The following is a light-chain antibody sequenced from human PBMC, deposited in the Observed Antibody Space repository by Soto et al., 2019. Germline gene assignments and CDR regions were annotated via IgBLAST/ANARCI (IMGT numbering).Light chain of an antibody. J-gene: IGKJ2*01. V-gene: IGKV3-20*01. Sequence: EIVLTQSPGTLSLSPGERATLSCRASQSVRSNYLAGYQQKPGQAPSLLIYGASTRATGIPDRFSGSGSGTDFTLTITRLEPEDFAVYYCHQYGISPGTFGQGTKLEIK. CDR3: HQYGISPGT. CDR1: QSVRSNY. CDR2: GAS.